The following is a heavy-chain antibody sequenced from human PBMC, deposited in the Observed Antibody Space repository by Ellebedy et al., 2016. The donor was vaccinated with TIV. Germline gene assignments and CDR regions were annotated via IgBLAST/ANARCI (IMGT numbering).Heavy chain of an antibody. CDR1: GGSFSGYY. Sequence: SETLSLXXAVYGGSFSGYYWSWIRQPPGKGLEWIGEINHSGSTNYNPSLKSRVTISVDTSKNQFSLKLSSVTAADTAVYYCARGASSTIFGVVIRGLRYWGQGTLVTVSS. D-gene: IGHD3-3*01. V-gene: IGHV4-34*01. CDR3: ARGASSTIFGVVIRGLRY. J-gene: IGHJ4*02. CDR2: INHSGST.